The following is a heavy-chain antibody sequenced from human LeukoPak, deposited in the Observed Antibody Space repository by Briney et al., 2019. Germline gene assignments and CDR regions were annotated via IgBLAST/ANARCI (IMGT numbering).Heavy chain of an antibody. CDR1: GYDFSSKW. Sequence: GESLKISCKTSGYDFSSKWIGWVRQMPGKGLEWMGIIYPTDSITKYSPSFQGHVTMSVDTSVNTAYLQRTSLEASDTAIYYCARLAPDYADYWFDPWGQGTLVTVSS. CDR2: IYPTDSIT. V-gene: IGHV5-51*01. J-gene: IGHJ5*02. D-gene: IGHD4-17*01. CDR3: ARLAPDYADYWFDP.